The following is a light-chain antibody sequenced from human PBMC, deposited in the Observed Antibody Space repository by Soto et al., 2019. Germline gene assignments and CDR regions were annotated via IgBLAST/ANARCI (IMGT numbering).Light chain of an antibody. CDR2: AAS. J-gene: IGKJ4*01. CDR1: HGISNY. V-gene: IGKV1-27*01. Sequence: DIQMTQSPSSLSASVGDSVTITCRASHGISNYLAWYQQKPGKVPKLLIYAASTLQSGVPSRFSGSGSGTDFTLTISSLQPEDVATYYCQKYNSAPLTFGGGTKVDIK. CDR3: QKYNSAPLT.